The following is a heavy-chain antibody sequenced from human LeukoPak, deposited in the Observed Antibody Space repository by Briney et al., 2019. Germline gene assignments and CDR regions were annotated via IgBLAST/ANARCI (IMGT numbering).Heavy chain of an antibody. D-gene: IGHD6-19*01. CDR2: ISYDGSNK. CDR1: GFTFSSYA. J-gene: IGHJ6*02. V-gene: IGHV3-30-3*01. Sequence: GRSLRLSCAASGFTFSSYAMHWVRQAPGKGLEWVAVISYDGSNKYYADSVKGRFTSSRDNCKNTLYLQMNSLRAEDTAVYYCARDPEAVAGTRGAYYYYGMDVWGQGTTVTVSS. CDR3: ARDPEAVAGTRGAYYYYGMDV.